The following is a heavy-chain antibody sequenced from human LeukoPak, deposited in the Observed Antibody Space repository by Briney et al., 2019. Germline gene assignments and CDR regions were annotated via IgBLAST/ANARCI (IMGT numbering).Heavy chain of an antibody. D-gene: IGHD2-15*01. CDR2: ISWNSGSI. V-gene: IGHV3-9*01. Sequence: GGSLRLSCAASGFTFDDYAMHWVRQAPGKGLEWVSGISWNSGSIGYADSVKGRFTISRDNAKNSLYLQMNSLRAEDTAVYYCARGNSQAPRGSCYFWGQGTLVTVSS. CDR1: GFTFDDYA. CDR3: ARGNSQAPRGSCYF. J-gene: IGHJ4*02.